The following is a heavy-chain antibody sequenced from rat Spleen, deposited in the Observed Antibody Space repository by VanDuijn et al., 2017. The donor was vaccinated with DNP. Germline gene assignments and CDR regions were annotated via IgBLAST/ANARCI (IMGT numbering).Heavy chain of an antibody. D-gene: IGHD1-12*02. CDR1: GFTFSNYD. CDR2: ISTSGGST. Sequence: EVQLVESGGGLVQPGRSLKLSCAASGFTFSNYDMAWVRQAPTKGLEWVASISTSGGSTYYRDSVKGRFTISRDNARSRLFLQMDSLRSEDTATYYCTTRRDGYWGQGVMVTVSS. V-gene: IGHV5-27*01. CDR3: TTRRDGY. J-gene: IGHJ2*01.